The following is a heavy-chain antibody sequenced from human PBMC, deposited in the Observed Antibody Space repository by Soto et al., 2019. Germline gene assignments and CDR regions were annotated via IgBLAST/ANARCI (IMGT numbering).Heavy chain of an antibody. CDR2: IYYSGST. J-gene: IGHJ4*02. Sequence: QVQLQESGPGLVKPSETLSLTCTVSGGSISSYYWSWIRQPPGKGLEWIGYIYYSGSTNYNPSLKSRVTLSVDTSKNQFSLKLSAVTAADTAVYYCARTTVVRMELDYWGQGTLVTVSS. CDR3: ARTTVVRMELDY. D-gene: IGHD4-17*01. CDR1: GGSISSYY. V-gene: IGHV4-59*08.